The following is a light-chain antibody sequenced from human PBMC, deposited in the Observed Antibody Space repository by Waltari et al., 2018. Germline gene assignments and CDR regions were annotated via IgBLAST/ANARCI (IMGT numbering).Light chain of an antibody. J-gene: IGLJ3*02. V-gene: IGLV4-69*01. Sequence: QLVLTHSPSASASLGASVKLTCTPSSGHSSNVIAWLQEQPGKGPRYLMKVNSDGSHSKGDEIPDRFSGSSSGAERYLTISSLQSEDEADYYCQTGGHGTWVFGGGTKLTVL. CDR3: QTGGHGTWV. CDR2: VNSDGSH. CDR1: SGHSSNV.